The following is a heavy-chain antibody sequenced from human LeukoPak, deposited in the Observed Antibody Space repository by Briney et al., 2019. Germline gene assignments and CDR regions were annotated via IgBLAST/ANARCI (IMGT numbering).Heavy chain of an antibody. D-gene: IGHD6-13*01. V-gene: IGHV4-34*01. Sequence: SETLSLTCAVYGGSFSGYYWNWIRQPPGKGLEWIGEINHSGSTNYNPSLKSRVAISVDTSKNQFSLKLSSVTAADTAVYYCARLVGSSSLYYYYYYYMDVWGKGTTVTISS. CDR1: GGSFSGYY. CDR2: INHSGST. J-gene: IGHJ6*03. CDR3: ARLVGSSSLYYYYYYYMDV.